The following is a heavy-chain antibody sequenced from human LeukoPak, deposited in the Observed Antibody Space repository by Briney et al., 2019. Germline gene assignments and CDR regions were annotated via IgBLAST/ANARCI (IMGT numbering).Heavy chain of an antibody. CDR3: ARDFDN. CDR1: GFTFGDYA. CDR2: IKKDGSEE. V-gene: IGHV3-7*05. J-gene: IGHJ4*02. Sequence: PGGSLRLSCTTSGFTFGDYAMSWVRQDPGKGLEWVANIKKDGSEEYYVDSVKGRFTISRDNAKNSLYLQMNSLRAEDTAVYYCARDFDNWGQGTLVTVSS.